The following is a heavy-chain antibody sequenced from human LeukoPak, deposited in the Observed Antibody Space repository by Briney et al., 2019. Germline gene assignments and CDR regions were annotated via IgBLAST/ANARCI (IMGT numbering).Heavy chain of an antibody. CDR3: ARDGGDPPNYYYYGMDV. D-gene: IGHD2-21*02. V-gene: IGHV3-30*03. CDR2: ISYDGSNK. CDR1: GFTFSNYD. Sequence: GGSLRLSCAASGFTFSNYDMPWVRQAPGKGLEWVAVISYDGSNKYYADSVKGRFTISRDNSKNTLYLQMNSLRAEDTAVYYCARDGGDPPNYYYYGMDVWGQGTTVTVSS. J-gene: IGHJ6*02.